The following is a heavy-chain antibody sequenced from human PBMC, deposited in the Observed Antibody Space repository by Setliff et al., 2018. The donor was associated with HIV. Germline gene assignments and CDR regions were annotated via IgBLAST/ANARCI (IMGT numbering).Heavy chain of an antibody. CDR1: GFTFSSYS. J-gene: IGHJ5*02. Sequence: GSLRLSCAASGFTFSSYSMNWVRQAPGTGLEWVSFIGGRFDTYYADSVKGRFTISRDNAKKSLYLQMNSLRADDSAVYYCAREGSSSSWFDPWGQGTLVTVSS. V-gene: IGHV3-48*01. D-gene: IGHD6-6*01. CDR3: AREGSSSSWFDP. CDR2: IGGRFDT.